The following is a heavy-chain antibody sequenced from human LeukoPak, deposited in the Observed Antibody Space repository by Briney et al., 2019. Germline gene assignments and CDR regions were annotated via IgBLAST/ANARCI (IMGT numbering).Heavy chain of an antibody. V-gene: IGHV3-30*18. CDR1: GVSFSIYG. D-gene: IGHD3-22*01. CDR2: ISYDGSKK. J-gene: IGHJ4*02. CDR3: AKGPTEYYYDSSGYFKY. Sequence: GGSLRLSCAAPGVSFSIYGIHWVRQAPGKGLEWVAFISYDGSKKDYADSVKGRFTISRDNSKNTLYLQMNRLKSEDTATYYCAKGPTEYYYDSSGYFKYWGQGTLVTVSS.